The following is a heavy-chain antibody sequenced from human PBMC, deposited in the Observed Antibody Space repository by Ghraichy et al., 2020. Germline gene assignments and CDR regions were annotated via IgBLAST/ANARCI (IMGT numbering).Heavy chain of an antibody. V-gene: IGHV4-39*01. Sequence: SETLSLTCTVSGGSISTSSYYWGWIRQPTGKGLEWIGSIYYRGRTSYNPSLKSRVTISVDTSKNQFSLKLTSVTAADTAVYYCASRDSSGYYNPISVDYWGQGTLVTVSS. CDR3: ASRDSSGYYNPISVDY. D-gene: IGHD3-22*01. CDR1: GGSISTSSYY. J-gene: IGHJ4*02. CDR2: IYYRGRT.